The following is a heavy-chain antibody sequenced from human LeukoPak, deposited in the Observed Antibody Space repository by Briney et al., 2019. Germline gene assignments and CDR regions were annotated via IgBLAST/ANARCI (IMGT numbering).Heavy chain of an antibody. CDR2: ISSSSSTI. V-gene: IGHV3-48*01. CDR1: GFTFSTYT. D-gene: IGHD3-22*01. J-gene: IGHJ5*02. Sequence: GGSLRLSCAASGFTFSTYTMNWVRQAPGKGLEWVSYISSSSSTIYYADSVKGRFTISRDNAKNSLYLQMNSLRAEDTAVYYCAGFEWDYYDSSGYSAWFDPWGQGTLVTVSS. CDR3: AGFEWDYYDSSGYSAWFDP.